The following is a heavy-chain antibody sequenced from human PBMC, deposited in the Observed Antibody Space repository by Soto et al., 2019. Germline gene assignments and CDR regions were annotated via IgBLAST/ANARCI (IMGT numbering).Heavy chain of an antibody. D-gene: IGHD7-27*01. CDR1: NGPFRPYS. CDR3: AREWGRRGDCWYSDV. V-gene: IGHV4-59*01. CDR2: ISYSGST. J-gene: IGHJ2*01. Sequence: TLSLTCTVSNGPFRPYSWSWIRQPPGKGLAWIGYISYSGSTNYNPSLESRVTISVDTSRKEVSLKLSPVTAADPAVYYCAREWGRRGDCWYSDVWGSGALVPVSA.